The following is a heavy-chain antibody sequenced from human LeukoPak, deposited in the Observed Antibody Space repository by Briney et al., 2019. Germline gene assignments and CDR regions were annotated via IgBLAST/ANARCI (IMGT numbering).Heavy chain of an antibody. D-gene: IGHD5-24*01. CDR3: SREGSDGYNFDY. CDR1: GFTFSSYV. Sequence: PGGSLRLSCAASGFTFSSYVLIWVRQAPGRGLEWVSYINPSGARIYYADSVKGRFTISRDNAKNSLYLQMNSLRAEDTGVYYCSREGSDGYNFDYWGQGTLVTVSS. J-gene: IGHJ4*02. V-gene: IGHV3-48*03. CDR2: INPSGARI.